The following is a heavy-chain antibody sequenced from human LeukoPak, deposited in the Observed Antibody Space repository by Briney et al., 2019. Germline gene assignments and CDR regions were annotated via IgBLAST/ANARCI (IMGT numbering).Heavy chain of an antibody. CDR1: GYTFTGYY. J-gene: IGHJ5*02. V-gene: IGHV1-2*02. Sequence: ASVKVSCKASGYTFTGYYMQWVRQAPGQGLEWMGWINPNSGGTNYAQKFQGRVTMTRDTSISTAYMELSRLRSDDTAVYYCARVVAAAGRNNWFDPWGQGTLVTVSS. CDR3: ARVVAAAGRNNWFDP. CDR2: INPNSGGT. D-gene: IGHD6-13*01.